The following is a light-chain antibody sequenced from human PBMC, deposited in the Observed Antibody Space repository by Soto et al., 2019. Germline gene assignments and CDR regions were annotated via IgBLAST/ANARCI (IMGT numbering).Light chain of an antibody. V-gene: IGKV1-39*01. CDR3: QHYNSYSEA. J-gene: IGKJ1*01. Sequence: DIQMTQSPSSLSASVGDRVTITCRASQSISSYLNWYQQKPGKAPKFLIYAASSLQSGVPSRFSGSGSGTDFTLTISSLQPDDFATYYCQHYNSYSEAFGQGTKVDIK. CDR1: QSISSY. CDR2: AAS.